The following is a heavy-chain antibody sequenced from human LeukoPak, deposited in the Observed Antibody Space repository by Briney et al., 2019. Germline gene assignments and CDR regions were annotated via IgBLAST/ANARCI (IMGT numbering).Heavy chain of an antibody. D-gene: IGHD3-3*01. CDR2: ISGSGGST. V-gene: IGHV3-23*01. CDR1: GFTFSSYA. Sequence: PGGSLRLSCAASGFTFSSYAMSWVRQAPGKGLEWVSAISGSGGSTYYADSVKGRFTISRDNSKNTLYLQMNSLRAEDTAVYYCAKTAGPKYDFWSGYYKRTYYYYYMDVWGKGTTVTVSS. CDR3: AKTAGPKYDFWSGYYKRTYYYYYMDV. J-gene: IGHJ6*03.